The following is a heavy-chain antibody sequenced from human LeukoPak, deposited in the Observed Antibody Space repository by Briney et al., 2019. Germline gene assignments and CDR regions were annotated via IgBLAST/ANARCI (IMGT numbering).Heavy chain of an antibody. Sequence: PSETLSLTCTVSGGSISSAGYYWSWIRQPPGKGLEWIGYIFHSGSTYYNPSLRSRVTISVDTSKNQFSLKLSSVTAADTAVYYCARDAMVRGVIWGQGTLVTVSS. CDR3: ARDAMVRGVI. CDR1: GGSISSAGYY. V-gene: IGHV4-30-2*01. J-gene: IGHJ4*02. CDR2: IFHSGST. D-gene: IGHD3-10*01.